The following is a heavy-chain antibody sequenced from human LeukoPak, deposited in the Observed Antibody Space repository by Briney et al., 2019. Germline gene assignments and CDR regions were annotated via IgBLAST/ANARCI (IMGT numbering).Heavy chain of an antibody. Sequence: GGSLRLSCAASGFTFSSYAMSWVRQAPGKGLEWVSAISGSGGSTYYADSVKGRFTISRDSSKNTLYLQMNSLRAEDTAVYYCAKERRGYCSSTSCYPTDYWGQGTLVTVSS. D-gene: IGHD2-2*01. V-gene: IGHV3-23*01. CDR2: ISGSGGST. CDR3: AKERRGYCSSTSCYPTDY. J-gene: IGHJ4*02. CDR1: GFTFSSYA.